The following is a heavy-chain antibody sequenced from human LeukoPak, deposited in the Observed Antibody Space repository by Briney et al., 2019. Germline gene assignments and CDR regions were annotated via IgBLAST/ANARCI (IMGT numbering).Heavy chain of an antibody. CDR1: GFTLSSYG. CDR2: IFGSGGST. V-gene: IGHV3-23*01. D-gene: IGHD3-10*01. Sequence: GGSLRLSCAVSGFTLSSYGMSWVRQAPGKGLEWISGIFGSGGSTKYADSVKGRFTISRDTSKNTLYLQMNSLRAEDTAVYYCAKDPGSMVRGVIISHFDYWGQGTLVTVSS. J-gene: IGHJ4*02. CDR3: AKDPGSMVRGVIISHFDY.